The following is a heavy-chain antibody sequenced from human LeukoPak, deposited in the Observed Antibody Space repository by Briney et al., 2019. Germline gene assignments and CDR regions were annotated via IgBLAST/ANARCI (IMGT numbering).Heavy chain of an antibody. V-gene: IGHV3-30*03. CDR3: ARDRRRVIAAAASFDY. D-gene: IGHD6-13*01. CDR1: GLTSKGND. CDR2: ISYDGSNK. Sequence: GGSLRLPWAALGLTSKGNDWAGVRQAQGKGLEGGAVISYDGSNKYYADSVKGRFTISRDNSKNTLYLQMNSLRAEDTAVYYCARDRRRVIAAAASFDYWGQGTLVTVSS. J-gene: IGHJ4*02.